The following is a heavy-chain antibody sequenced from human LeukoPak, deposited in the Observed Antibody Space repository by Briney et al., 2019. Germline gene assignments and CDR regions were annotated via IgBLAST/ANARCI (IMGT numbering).Heavy chain of an antibody. CDR3: ARPRLEYCSGGSCFDAFDI. V-gene: IGHV3-23*01. J-gene: IGHJ3*02. CDR1: GFTFNSYN. CDR2: ISGSGSTT. Sequence: GGSLRLSCAASGFTFNSYNMNWVRQAPGKGLEWVSAISGSGSTTYYADSVKGRFTISRDNSKNTLFLQMNSLTAEDTAIYSCARPRLEYCSGGSCFDAFDIWGQGTMVTVSS. D-gene: IGHD2-15*01.